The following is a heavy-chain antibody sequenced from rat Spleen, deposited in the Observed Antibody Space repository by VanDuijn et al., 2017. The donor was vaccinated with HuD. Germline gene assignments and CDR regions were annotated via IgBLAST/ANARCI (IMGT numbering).Heavy chain of an antibody. CDR2: IWNTGGT. Sequence: QVQLKESGPGLVQPSQTLSLTCTVAGFSLTSYNVHWVRQPPGKGLEWMGVIWNTGGTRYNSALKSRLSISKDTSKSQVFLKMNSLQTEDTATYYCARDRAGSYVMDAWGQGASVTVSS. CDR3: ARDRAGSYVMDA. V-gene: IGHV2-41*01. J-gene: IGHJ4*01. CDR1: GFSLTSYN. D-gene: IGHD5-1*01.